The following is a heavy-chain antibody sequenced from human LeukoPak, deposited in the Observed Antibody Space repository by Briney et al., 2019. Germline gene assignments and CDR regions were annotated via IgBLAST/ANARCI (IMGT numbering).Heavy chain of an antibody. CDR1: GITLSNYG. J-gene: IGHJ4*02. Sequence: PGGSLRLSCAVSGITLSNYGMSWVRQAPGKGREWVAGTSDSGGRTNYADSVKGRFTISRDNHKNTLYLQMNSLRAEETAVHFCAKRGVVIRVILGGLHKEAYYFDSWGQGALVTVSS. CDR2: TSDSGGRT. CDR3: AKRGVVIRVILGGLHKEAYYFDS. D-gene: IGHD2-8*02. V-gene: IGHV3-23*01.